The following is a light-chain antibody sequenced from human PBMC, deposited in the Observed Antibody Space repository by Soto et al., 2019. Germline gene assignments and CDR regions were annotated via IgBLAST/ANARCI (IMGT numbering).Light chain of an antibody. CDR1: QTFSSY. CDR2: AAS. J-gene: IGKJ2*01. Sequence: DIQMTQSPSSLSASVGVRVTITCRASQTFSSYLNWYQQKPGKAPKLLIYAASSLQSGVPSRFSGSGSGTDFTLTISSLQPEDFATYYCQQSHSIPYTFGQGTKLEIK. CDR3: QQSHSIPYT. V-gene: IGKV1-39*01.